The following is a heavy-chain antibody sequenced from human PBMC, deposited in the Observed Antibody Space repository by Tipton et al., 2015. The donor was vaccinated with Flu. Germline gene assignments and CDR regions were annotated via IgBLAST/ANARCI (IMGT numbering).Heavy chain of an antibody. CDR2: IYYSGST. CDR3: ARDSLYYYDSSGYYSFYFDY. CDR1: GGSVSSGSYY. D-gene: IGHD3-22*01. Sequence: TLSLTCTVSGGSVSSGSYYWSWIRQPPGKGLEWIGYIYYSGSTNYNPSLKSRVTISVDTSKNQFSLKLSSVTAADTAVYYCARDSLYYYDSSGYYSFYFDYWGQGTLVTVSS. J-gene: IGHJ4*02. V-gene: IGHV4-61*01.